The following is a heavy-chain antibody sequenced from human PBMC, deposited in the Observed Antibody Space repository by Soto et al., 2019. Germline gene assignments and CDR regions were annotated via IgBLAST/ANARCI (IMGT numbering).Heavy chain of an antibody. CDR2: IYHSGST. CDR1: GGSISSGGYS. Sequence: PSETLSLTCAVSGGSISSGGYSWSWIRQPPGKGLEWIGYIYHSGSTYYNPSLKSRVTISVDRSKNQFSLKLSSVTAADTAVYYCARDVFRVRGAGYYYGMDVWGQGTTVTVSS. CDR3: ARDVFRVRGAGYYYGMDV. V-gene: IGHV4-30-2*01. J-gene: IGHJ6*02. D-gene: IGHD3-10*01.